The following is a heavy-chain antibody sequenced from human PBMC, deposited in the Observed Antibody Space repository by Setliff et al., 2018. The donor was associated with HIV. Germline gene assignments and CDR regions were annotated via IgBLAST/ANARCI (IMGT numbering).Heavy chain of an antibody. CDR2: MNPNSGNT. J-gene: IGHJ3*02. D-gene: IGHD2-15*01. CDR1: GYTFTTYD. Sequence: ASVKVSCKASGYTFTTYDINWVRQAAGQGLEWMGWMNPNSGNTSYAQRFQGRLTMTRNTSISTAYMELNSLMSEDTAVYFCAIRREVVVATTRRGLDIWGQGTMVTVSS. CDR3: AIRREVVVATTRRGLDI. V-gene: IGHV1-8*02.